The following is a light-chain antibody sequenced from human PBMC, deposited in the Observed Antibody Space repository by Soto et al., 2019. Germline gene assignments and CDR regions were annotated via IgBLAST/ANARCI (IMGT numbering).Light chain of an antibody. Sequence: EIVMTQSPATLSVSPWERVTLSCRASQSAISNLAWYQQKPGQTPRLLIYDASTRATDIPARFSGSGSGTDFTLTISSLQSEDFALYYCHQYNSWPPGTFGQGTKVDIK. CDR1: QSAISN. CDR2: DAS. CDR3: HQYNSWPPGT. J-gene: IGKJ2*01. V-gene: IGKV3-15*01.